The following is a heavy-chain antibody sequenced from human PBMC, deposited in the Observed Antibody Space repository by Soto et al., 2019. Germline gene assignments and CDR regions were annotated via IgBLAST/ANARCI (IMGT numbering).Heavy chain of an antibody. CDR2: IIPIFGTA. D-gene: IGHD1-26*01. CDR3: ARVVGATTAVAFDI. Sequence: SVKVSCKASGFTFTSSAVQWVRQARGQRLEWIGGIIPIFGTANYAQKFQGRVTITADESTSTAYMELSSLRSEDTAVYYCARVVGATTAVAFDIWGQGTMVTVSS. J-gene: IGHJ3*02. CDR1: GFTFTSSA. V-gene: IGHV1-69*13.